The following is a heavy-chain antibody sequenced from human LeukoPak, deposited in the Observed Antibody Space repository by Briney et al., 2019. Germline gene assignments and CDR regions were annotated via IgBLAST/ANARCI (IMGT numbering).Heavy chain of an antibody. Sequence: KIGESLKISCKSSADTFDSYWIGWVRQMPGKGREWMGIIYPGDSDTRYSPSFQGQVTISADKSISTAYLQWSSLKASDTAMYYCARQGFGELLNYYFDYWGQGTLVTVSS. D-gene: IGHD3-10*01. J-gene: IGHJ4*02. CDR1: ADTFDSYW. V-gene: IGHV5-51*01. CDR2: IYPGDSDT. CDR3: ARQGFGELLNYYFDY.